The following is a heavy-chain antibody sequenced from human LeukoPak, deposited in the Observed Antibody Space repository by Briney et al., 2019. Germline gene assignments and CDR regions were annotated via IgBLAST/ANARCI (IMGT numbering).Heavy chain of an antibody. CDR1: GYTFIGYY. V-gene: IGHV1-2*06. CDR3: ARGSGIAAGTTTISFDY. CDR2: INPNSGGT. Sequence: GASVKVSCKASGYTFIGYYMHWVRQAPGQGLEWMGRINPNSGGTNYAQKFQGRVTMTRDTSISTAYMELRRLRSDDTAVYYCARGSGIAAGTTTISFDYWGQGTLVTVSS. J-gene: IGHJ4*02. D-gene: IGHD6-13*01.